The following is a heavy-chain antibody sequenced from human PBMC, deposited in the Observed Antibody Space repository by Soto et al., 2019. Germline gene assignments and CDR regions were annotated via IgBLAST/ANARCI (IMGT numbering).Heavy chain of an antibody. CDR1: GFTFSSYG. V-gene: IGHV3-33*01. Sequence: GGSLRLSCAASGFTFSSYGMHWVRQAPGKGLEWVAVIWYDGSNKYYADSVKGRFTISRDNSKNTLYLQMNSLRAEDTAVYYCARDRSYGLTNFDYWGQGTLVTVSP. CDR2: IWYDGSNK. J-gene: IGHJ4*02. CDR3: ARDRSYGLTNFDY. D-gene: IGHD5-18*01.